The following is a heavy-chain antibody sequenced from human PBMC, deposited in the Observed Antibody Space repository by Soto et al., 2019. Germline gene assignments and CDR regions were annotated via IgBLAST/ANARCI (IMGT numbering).Heavy chain of an antibody. V-gene: IGHV1-46*01. J-gene: IGHJ6*02. CDR2: INPSGGST. CDR1: GYTFTSYY. Sequence: QVQLVQSGAEVKKPGASVKVSCKASGYTFTSYYMHWVRQAPGQGLEWMGIINPSGGSTSYAQKFQGRVTMTRDTSTSTVYMELSSLRSEDTAVYYCATYYYDSSGYYSYYYYGMDVWGQGTTVTVSS. D-gene: IGHD3-22*01. CDR3: ATYYYDSSGYYSYYYYGMDV.